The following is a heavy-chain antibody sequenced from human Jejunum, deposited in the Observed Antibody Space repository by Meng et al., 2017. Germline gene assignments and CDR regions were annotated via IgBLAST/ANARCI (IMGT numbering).Heavy chain of an antibody. J-gene: IGHJ4*02. CDR3: AVDCSSTTCYGFDY. CDR1: GYTFRMDG. Sequence: QVQVVQSGAEVKMPGASVKVFCKPSGYTFRMDGISWVRQAPGQGLEWMGWIATHNGDTKYAQRLQGRVTMTTDITTNTVFMELRSLTSDDTGVYYCAVDCSSTTCYGFDYWGQGTLVTVSS. CDR2: IATHNGDT. D-gene: IGHD2-2*01. V-gene: IGHV1-18*01.